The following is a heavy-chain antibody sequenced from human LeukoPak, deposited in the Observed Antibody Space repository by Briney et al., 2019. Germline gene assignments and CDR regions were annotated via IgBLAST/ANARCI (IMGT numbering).Heavy chain of an antibody. CDR3: ARAYSGSLTTFDI. D-gene: IGHD1-26*01. J-gene: IGHJ3*02. CDR2: ISGGGGST. Sequence: GGSLRLSCAASGFTFSNYAMSWVRQAPGKGLEWVSAISGGGGSTYYADSVKGRCTISKDNSKNTLYVQMNSLRAEDTAVYYCARAYSGSLTTFDIWSQGTMVTVSS. CDR1: GFTFSNYA. V-gene: IGHV3-23*01.